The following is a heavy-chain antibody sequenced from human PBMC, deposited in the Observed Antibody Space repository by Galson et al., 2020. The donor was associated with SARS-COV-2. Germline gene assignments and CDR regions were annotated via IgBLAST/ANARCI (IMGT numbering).Heavy chain of an antibody. CDR2: IWYDGSNK. CDR3: ARTPGFGELYPYYFDY. CDR1: GFTFSSYG. V-gene: IGHV3-33*01. Sequence: GGSLRLSCAASGFTFSSYGMHWVRQAPGKGLEWVAVIWYDGSNKYYADSVKGRFTISRDNSKNTLYLQMNSLRAEDTAVYYCARTPGFGELYPYYFDYWGQGTLVTVSS. J-gene: IGHJ4*02. D-gene: IGHD3-10*01.